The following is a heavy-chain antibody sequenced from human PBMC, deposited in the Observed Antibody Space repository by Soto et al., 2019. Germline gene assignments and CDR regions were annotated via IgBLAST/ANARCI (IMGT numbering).Heavy chain of an antibody. CDR2: IWYDGSNK. D-gene: IGHD6-25*01. CDR3: ARVRGQAAGDY. J-gene: IGHJ4*02. V-gene: IGHV3-33*01. CDR1: GFTFSSYG. Sequence: GESLKISCAASGFTFSSYGMHGVRQAPGKGLEWVAVIWYDGSNKYYADSVKGRFTISRDNSKNTLYLQMNSLRAEDTAVYYCARVRGQAAGDYWGQGTLVTVSS.